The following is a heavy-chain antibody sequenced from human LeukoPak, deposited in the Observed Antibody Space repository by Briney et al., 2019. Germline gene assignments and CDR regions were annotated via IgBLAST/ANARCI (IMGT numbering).Heavy chain of an antibody. CDR2: INAGNGNT. CDR3: ARHNDRTRGAFDI. CDR1: GYTFTNYA. V-gene: IGHV1-3*01. D-gene: IGHD1-1*01. Sequence: GASVKVSCKASGYTFTNYAIHWVRQAPGQRLEWMGWINAGNGNTKYSQKFQGRVTFTRDTSASTAYMELSSLSSEDTAVYYCARHNDRTRGAFDIWGQRTMVTVSS. J-gene: IGHJ3*02.